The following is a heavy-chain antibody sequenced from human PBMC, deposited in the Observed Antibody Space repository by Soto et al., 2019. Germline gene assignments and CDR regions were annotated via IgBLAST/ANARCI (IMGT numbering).Heavy chain of an antibody. CDR2: IYYSGST. J-gene: IGHJ6*02. CDR3: ARQVRVRGGYYYGMDV. Sequence: SETLSLTCTVSGGSISSGGYYWSWIRQHPGKGLEWIGYIYYSGSTYYNPSLKSRVTISVDTSKNQFSLKLSSVTAADTAVYYCARQVRVRGGYYYGMDVWGQGTTVTVSS. V-gene: IGHV4-31*03. CDR1: GGSISSGGYY. D-gene: IGHD3-10*01.